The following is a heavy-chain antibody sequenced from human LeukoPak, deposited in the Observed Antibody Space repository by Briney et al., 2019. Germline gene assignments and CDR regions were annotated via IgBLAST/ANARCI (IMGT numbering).Heavy chain of an antibody. Sequence: ASVKVSCKASGYAFTEYAIHWVRQAPGQRLEWMGWINIGNGNTKYSQNFQGRITITRDTSATTAYMDLSSLRSEDTAMYYCARRLGRSFDYWGQGTLVTVSS. V-gene: IGHV1-3*04. CDR3: ARRLGRSFDY. D-gene: IGHD2-21*01. J-gene: IGHJ4*02. CDR2: INIGNGNT. CDR1: GYAFTEYA.